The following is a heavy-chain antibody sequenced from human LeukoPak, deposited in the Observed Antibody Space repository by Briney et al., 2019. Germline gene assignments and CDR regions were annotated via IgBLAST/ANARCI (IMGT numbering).Heavy chain of an antibody. J-gene: IGHJ4*02. D-gene: IGHD2-2*01. CDR3: ASLDCSSTSCDDY. Sequence: GGSLRLSCAASGFTFSSYSMNWVRQAPGKGLEWVSYISSSSSTIYYADSVKGRFTISRDNAKNSLYPQMNSLRAKDTAVYYCASLDCSSTSCDDYWGQGTLVTISS. V-gene: IGHV3-48*01. CDR1: GFTFSSYS. CDR2: ISSSSSTI.